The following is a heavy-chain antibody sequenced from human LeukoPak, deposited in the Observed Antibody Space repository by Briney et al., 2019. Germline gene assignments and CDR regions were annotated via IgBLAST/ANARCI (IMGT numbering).Heavy chain of an antibody. Sequence: PSETLSLTCTVYGGSISSSSYYWGWIRQPPGKGLEWIGSIYRSGSTYYNPSLKSRVTISVDTSKNQFSLKLSSVTAADTAVYYCVRIRGELGRPFFVDYWGQGTLVTVSS. V-gene: IGHV4-39*07. J-gene: IGHJ4*02. CDR1: GGSISSSSYY. CDR3: VRIRGELGRPFFVDY. D-gene: IGHD3-16*01. CDR2: IYRSGST.